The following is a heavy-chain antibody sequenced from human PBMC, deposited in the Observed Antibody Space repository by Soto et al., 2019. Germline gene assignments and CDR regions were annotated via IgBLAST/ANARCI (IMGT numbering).Heavy chain of an antibody. D-gene: IGHD3-16*01. CDR2: IDWDDDK. J-gene: IGHJ6*02. V-gene: IGHV2-70*01. Sequence: SGPTLLNPTQTLTLTCTFSGFSLSTSGVCVSWIRQPPGKALEWLALIDWDDDKYYSTSLKTRLTISKDTSKNQVVLTMTNVDPVDTATYSCARTHSDYVWGNHHSWVSGLAVWGQGTTVTVSS. CDR3: ARTHSDYVWGNHHSWVSGLAV. CDR1: GFSLSTSGVC.